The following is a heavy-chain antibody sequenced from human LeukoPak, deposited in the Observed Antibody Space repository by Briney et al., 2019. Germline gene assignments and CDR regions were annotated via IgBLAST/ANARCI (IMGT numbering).Heavy chain of an antibody. D-gene: IGHD6-13*01. Sequence: GRSLRLSCAASGFTFSSYGMHWVRQAPGKGPEWVAVIWYDGSNKYYADSVKGRFTISRDNSKNTLYLQMNTLRAEDTAVYYCARDRSTYSSSWYVDYWGQGTLVTVSS. CDR2: IWYDGSNK. CDR3: ARDRSTYSSSWYVDY. J-gene: IGHJ4*02. V-gene: IGHV3-33*01. CDR1: GFTFSSYG.